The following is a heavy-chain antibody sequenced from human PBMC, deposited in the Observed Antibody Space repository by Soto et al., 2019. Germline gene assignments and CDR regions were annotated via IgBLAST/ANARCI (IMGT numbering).Heavy chain of an antibody. J-gene: IGHJ6*02. CDR2: ISGSGGST. CDR3: ATASYQLPPYYYGMDV. Sequence: GGSLRLSCAASGFTFSIYAMSWVRHAPGKGLEWVSAISGSGGSTYYADSVKGRFTISRDNSKNTLYLQMNSLRAEDTAVYSCATASYQLPPYYYGMDVWGQGITVTVSS. D-gene: IGHD2-2*01. V-gene: IGHV3-23*01. CDR1: GFTFSIYA.